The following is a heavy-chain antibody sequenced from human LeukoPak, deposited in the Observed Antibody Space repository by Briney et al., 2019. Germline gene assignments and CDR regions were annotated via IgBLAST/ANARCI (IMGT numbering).Heavy chain of an antibody. J-gene: IGHJ4*02. CDR2: ISGSGGGT. Sequence: GGSLRLSCIGTGLTFSSDAMGWVRQAPGKGLEWVSGISGSGGGTYYADSVKGRFTISRDDSKNTLYLQMNSLRVEDTAVYYCAKDRGRTWVQVANWGQGTLVTVSS. V-gene: IGHV3-23*01. D-gene: IGHD2-15*01. CDR3: AKDRGRTWVQVAN. CDR1: GLTFSSDA.